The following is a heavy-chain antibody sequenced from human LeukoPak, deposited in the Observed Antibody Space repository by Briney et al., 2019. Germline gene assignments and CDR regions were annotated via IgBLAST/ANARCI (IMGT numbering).Heavy chain of an antibody. CDR1: GFTFSSYA. CDR2: ISYDGSNK. Sequence: GRSLRLSCAASGFTFSSYAMNWVRQAPGKGLEWVALISYDGSNKNYADSVKGRFTISRDNSKNMLHLQMNSLRAEDTAVYYCARGFNRGFDPWGQGTLVIVSS. CDR3: ARGFNRGFDP. D-gene: IGHD3-10*01. J-gene: IGHJ5*02. V-gene: IGHV3-30*14.